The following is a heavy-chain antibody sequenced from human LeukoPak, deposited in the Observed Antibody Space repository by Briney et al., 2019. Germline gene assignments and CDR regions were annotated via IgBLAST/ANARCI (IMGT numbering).Heavy chain of an antibody. D-gene: IGHD1-26*01. CDR1: GFTFSTYT. J-gene: IGHJ4*02. CDR2: ISSSATYI. Sequence: GRSLRLSCAASGFTFSTYTMNWVRQAPGKGLEWVSSISSSATYIYYADSVKGRFTISRDNAKNSLYVQMNSLRAEDTAVYYCARDLVGATTFWGQGTLVTVSS. V-gene: IGHV3-21*01. CDR3: ARDLVGATTF.